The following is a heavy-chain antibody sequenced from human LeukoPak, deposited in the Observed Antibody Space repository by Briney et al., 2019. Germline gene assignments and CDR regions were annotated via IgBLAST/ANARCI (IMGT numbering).Heavy chain of an antibody. CDR1: GFTFGSYW. J-gene: IGHJ3*02. V-gene: IGHV3-74*01. CDR3: ARPPHAYGFDM. Sequence: GGSLRLSCAASGFTFGSYWMHWIRHVPGQGLVWVSHINPDATNIKYADSVKGRFTISRDNANKMLYLQMNSLRAEDTAVYYCARPPHAYGFDMWGQGTMVTVSS. CDR2: INPDATNI. D-gene: IGHD2-21*01.